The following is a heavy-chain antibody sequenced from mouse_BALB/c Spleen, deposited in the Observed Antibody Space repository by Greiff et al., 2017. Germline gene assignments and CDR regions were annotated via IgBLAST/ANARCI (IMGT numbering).Heavy chain of an antibody. CDR1: GFSLTSYG. J-gene: IGHJ1*01. CDR2: IWSGGST. V-gene: IGHV2-2*02. Sequence: VKVVESGPGLVQPSQSLSITCTVSGFSLTSYGVHWVRQSPGKGLEWLGVIWSGGSTDYNAAFISRLSISKDNSKSQVFFKMNSLQANDTAIYYCANYRGYFDVWGAGTTVTVSS. D-gene: IGHD1-1*01. CDR3: ANYRGYFDV.